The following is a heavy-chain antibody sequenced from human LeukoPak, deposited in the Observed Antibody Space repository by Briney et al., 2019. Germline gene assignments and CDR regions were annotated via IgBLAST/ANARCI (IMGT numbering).Heavy chain of an antibody. CDR1: GYTFTSYY. CDR2: INPSGGST. J-gene: IGHJ6*03. V-gene: IGHV1-46*01. D-gene: IGHD6-6*01. Sequence: WASVKVSCKASGYTFTSYYMHWVRQAPGQGLEWMGIINPSGGSTSYAQKFQGRVTMTRDTSTSTVYMELSSLRSEDTAVYYCARDQVGAALPPYYYYYYMDVWGKGTTVTVSS. CDR3: ARDQVGAALPPYYYYYYMDV.